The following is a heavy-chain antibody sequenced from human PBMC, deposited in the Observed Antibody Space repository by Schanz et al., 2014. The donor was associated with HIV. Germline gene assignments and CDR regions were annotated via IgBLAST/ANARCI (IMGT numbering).Heavy chain of an antibody. V-gene: IGHV1-69*06. CDR3: ARGGRGDNYYYYGMDV. CDR2: FIPIFGTT. D-gene: IGHD7-27*01. Sequence: QVQLVQSGAEVKKPGSSVKVSCKASGGTFSSYAISWVRQAPGQGLEWMGGFIPIFGTTNYAQKFQGRVTITADKSTRTAYMELSSLRFEDTAVYYCARGGRGDNYYYYGMDVWGQGTTVTVSS. CDR1: GGTFSSYA. J-gene: IGHJ6*02.